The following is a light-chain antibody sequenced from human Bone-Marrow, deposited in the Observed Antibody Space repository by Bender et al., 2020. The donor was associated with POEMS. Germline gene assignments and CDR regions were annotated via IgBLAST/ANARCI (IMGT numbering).Light chain of an antibody. Sequence: QSALTQPASVSGSPGQSITISCTGTSSDVGDFKYVSWYQQYPGKAPKVLIYEVNKRPSGVPDRFSGSKSGNTASLTVSGLQAEDEADYYCSSYAGYNTYVFGSGTKVTVI. J-gene: IGLJ1*01. CDR3: SSYAGYNTYV. CDR2: EVN. CDR1: SSDVGDFKY. V-gene: IGLV2-8*01.